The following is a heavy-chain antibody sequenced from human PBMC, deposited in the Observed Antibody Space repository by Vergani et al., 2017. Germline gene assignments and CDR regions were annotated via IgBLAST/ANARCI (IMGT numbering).Heavy chain of an antibody. D-gene: IGHD1-26*01. V-gene: IGHV1-69*02. CDR1: GGTFSSYT. CDR3: ARAVGASYYFDY. Sequence: QVQLVQSGAEVKKPGSSVKVSCKASGGTFSSYTISWVRQAPGQGLEWMGRIIPILGIANYAQKFQGRVTITADKSTSTAYMELSSLRSEDTAVYYCARAVGASYYFDYWGQGTLVTVPS. J-gene: IGHJ4*02. CDR2: IIPILGIA.